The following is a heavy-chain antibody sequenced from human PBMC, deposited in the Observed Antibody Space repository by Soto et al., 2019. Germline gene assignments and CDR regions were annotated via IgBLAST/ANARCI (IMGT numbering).Heavy chain of an antibody. CDR3: ARDRYGDYVLDY. J-gene: IGHJ4*02. CDR2: IIPIFGTA. Sequence: QVQLVQSGAEVKKPGSSVKVSCKASGGTFSSYAISWVRQAPGQGLEWMGGIIPIFGTANYAQKFKGRGTITADESTSTAYMEWSSLRSEDTAVYYCARDRYGDYVLDYWGQGTLVTVSS. CDR1: GGTFSSYA. D-gene: IGHD4-17*01. V-gene: IGHV1-69*12.